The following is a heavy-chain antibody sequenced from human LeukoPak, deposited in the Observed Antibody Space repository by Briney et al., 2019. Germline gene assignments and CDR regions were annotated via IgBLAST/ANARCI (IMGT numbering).Heavy chain of an antibody. D-gene: IGHD3-3*01. J-gene: IGHJ6*03. Sequence: ASVKVSCKASGGTFSSYAISWVRQAPGQGLEWMGGIIPIFGTANYAQKFHGRVTITTGESTSTAYMELSSLRSEDTAVYYCASNVLRFLEWSAIPHYYYYYMDVWGKGTTVTVSS. CDR3: ASNVLRFLEWSAIPHYYYYYMDV. CDR2: IIPIFGTA. V-gene: IGHV1-69*05. CDR1: GGTFSSYA.